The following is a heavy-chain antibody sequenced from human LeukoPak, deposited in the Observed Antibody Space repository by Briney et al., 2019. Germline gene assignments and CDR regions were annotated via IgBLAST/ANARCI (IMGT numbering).Heavy chain of an antibody. CDR3: ARVVITRADAFDI. Sequence: SETLSLTCTVSGGSISSGGHYWSWIRQHPGKGLEWIGYIYYSGSTYYNPSLKSRVTISVDTSKNQFSLKLSSVTAADTAVYYCARVVITRADAFDIWGQGTMVTVSS. D-gene: IGHD3-22*01. V-gene: IGHV4-31*03. CDR2: IYYSGST. CDR1: GGSISSGGHY. J-gene: IGHJ3*02.